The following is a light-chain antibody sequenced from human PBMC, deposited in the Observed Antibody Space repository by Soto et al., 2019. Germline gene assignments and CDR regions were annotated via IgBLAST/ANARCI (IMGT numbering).Light chain of an antibody. J-gene: IGKJ1*01. CDR1: QTINSW. CDR2: KAS. V-gene: IGKV1-5*03. Sequence: DIQMTQSPSTLSASVGDRVTITCRSSQTINSWLAWYQQKPGKAPKLLIYKASYLQSWVPSTFSCSGSGTEFTLTISSLQPDDFATYYCQQYKSYSSWTFGQGTKVDIK. CDR3: QQYKSYSSWT.